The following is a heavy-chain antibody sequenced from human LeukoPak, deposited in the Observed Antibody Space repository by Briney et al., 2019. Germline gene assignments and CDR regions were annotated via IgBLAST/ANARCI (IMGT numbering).Heavy chain of an antibody. CDR1: GGSISSSSYH. CDR3: ARVPYGFSLPYCGGECYSGAFDI. Sequence: SETLSLTCTVSGGSISSSSYHWGWIRQPPGKGLEWIGSIYYSGSTYYNPSLKSRVTISVDTSKSQFSLNLSSVTAADTAVYSCARVPYGFSLPYCGGECYSGAFDIWGQGTLVTVFS. D-gene: IGHD2-21*01. V-gene: IGHV4-39*01. J-gene: IGHJ3*02. CDR2: IYYSGST.